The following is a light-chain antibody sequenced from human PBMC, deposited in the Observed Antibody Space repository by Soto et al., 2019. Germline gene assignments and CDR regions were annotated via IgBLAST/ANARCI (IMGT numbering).Light chain of an antibody. Sequence: EIVMTQSPATLSVSPGERATLSCRASQSITSNLAWYQQKPGQAPRLLIHGTSSRAAGVPDRFTGSGSGTDFTLTISRLEPEDFAVYYCHQSVVSRWTFGQGTKVDI. J-gene: IGKJ1*01. CDR3: HQSVVSRWT. V-gene: IGKV3-20*01. CDR1: QSITSN. CDR2: GTS.